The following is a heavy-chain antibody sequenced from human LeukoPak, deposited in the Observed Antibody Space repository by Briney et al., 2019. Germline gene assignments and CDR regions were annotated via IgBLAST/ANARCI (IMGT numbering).Heavy chain of an antibody. CDR3: ARQPRRKDAFDI. J-gene: IGHJ3*02. D-gene: IGHD6-25*01. Sequence: SETLSLTCTVSGGFISSYYWTWIRQPPGKGLEYIGYVYYTGNTNYNPSLKSRVSISVDTSKNQFSLKLRSVTAADTAVYYCARQPRRKDAFDIWGQGTLVTVSS. V-gene: IGHV4-59*08. CDR1: GGFISSYY. CDR2: VYYTGNT.